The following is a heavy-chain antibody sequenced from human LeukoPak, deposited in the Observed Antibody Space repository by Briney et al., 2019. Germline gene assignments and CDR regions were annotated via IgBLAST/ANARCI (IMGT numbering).Heavy chain of an antibody. V-gene: IGHV3-23*01. CDR3: AKEIFSGLLYIDY. J-gene: IGHJ4*02. Sequence: PGGSLRLSCAASGFTFSSSYISWVRQAPGKGLEWVSAITDAVGSTHYADSVKGRFTISSDNSKNTVYLQMNSLRPEDMAVYYCAKEIFSGLLYIDYWGQGTLVTVSS. CDR2: ITDAVGST. CDR1: GFTFSSSY. D-gene: IGHD5-12*01.